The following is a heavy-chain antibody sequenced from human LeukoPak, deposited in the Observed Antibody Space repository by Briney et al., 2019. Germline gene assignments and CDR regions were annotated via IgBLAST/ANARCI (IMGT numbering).Heavy chain of an antibody. Sequence: SETLSLTCTVSGGSISSSSYYWGWIRQPPGKGLEWIGSIYYSGITYYNPSLKSRVTISVDTSKNQFSLKLSSVTAADTAVYYCARAVRLANWNYVYYYGTDVWGQGTTVTVSS. J-gene: IGHJ6*02. D-gene: IGHD1-7*01. CDR3: ARAVRLANWNYVYYYGTDV. CDR1: GGSISSSSYY. V-gene: IGHV4-39*07. CDR2: IYYSGIT.